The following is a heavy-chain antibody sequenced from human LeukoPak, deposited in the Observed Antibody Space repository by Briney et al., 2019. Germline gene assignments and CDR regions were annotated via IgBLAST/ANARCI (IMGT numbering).Heavy chain of an antibody. D-gene: IGHD3-22*01. CDR1: GGSISGYY. CDR2: IFYSGSA. J-gene: IGHJ4*02. CDR3: ARDYYDSSGYYRGFDY. Sequence: SETLSLICTVSGGSISGYYWSWIRQPPGKGLEWIGYIFYSGSANYNPSLKSRVTVSVDTSKNQFSLKLSSVTAADTAVYYCARDYYDSSGYYRGFDYWGQGTLVTVSS. V-gene: IGHV4-59*01.